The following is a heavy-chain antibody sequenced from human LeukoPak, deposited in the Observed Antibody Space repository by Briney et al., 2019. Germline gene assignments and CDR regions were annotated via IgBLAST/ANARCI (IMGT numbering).Heavy chain of an antibody. CDR3: ARDRGSGYYLDY. V-gene: IGHV4-31*03. CDR1: GGSISSGGYY. J-gene: IGHJ4*02. Sequence: SESLSLTCTVSGGSISSGGYYWSWIRQHPGKGLEWTGYIYYSGSTYYNPSLKSRVTISVDTSKNQFSLKLSSVTAADTAVYYCARDRGSGYYLDYWGQGTLVTVSS. D-gene: IGHD3-22*01. CDR2: IYYSGST.